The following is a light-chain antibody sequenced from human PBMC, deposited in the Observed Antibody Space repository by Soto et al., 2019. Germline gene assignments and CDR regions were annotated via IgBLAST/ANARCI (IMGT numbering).Light chain of an antibody. V-gene: IGKV1-33*01. CDR3: QQYYNLPIT. J-gene: IGKJ5*01. CDR1: QDISNH. CDR2: DAS. Sequence: DIPMPQSPSSLSASVGDRVTITCQASQDISNHLNWYQQKPGKAPKLLIYDASNLETGVPSRFSGSGSGTDFTVTISSLQPEDFATYSCQQYYNLPITFGQGTRLEIK.